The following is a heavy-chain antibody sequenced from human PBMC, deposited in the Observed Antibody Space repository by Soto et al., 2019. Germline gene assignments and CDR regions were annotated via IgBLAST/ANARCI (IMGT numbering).Heavy chain of an antibody. CDR2: IKQDGSEK. CDR1: GFTFSSYW. CDR3: ARVYDYIWGSYRGYYFDY. Sequence: GGSLRLSCAASGFTFSSYWMSWVRQAPGKGLEWVANIKQDGSEKYYVDSVKGRFTISRDNAKNSLYLQMNSLRAEDTAVYYCARVYDYIWGSYRGYYFDYWGQGTRVTVSA. V-gene: IGHV3-7*01. J-gene: IGHJ4*02. D-gene: IGHD3-16*02.